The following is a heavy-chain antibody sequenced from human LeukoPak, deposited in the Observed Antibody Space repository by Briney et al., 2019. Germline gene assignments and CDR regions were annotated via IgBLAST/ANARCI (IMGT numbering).Heavy chain of an antibody. CDR3: ARAYGDYSFDP. Sequence: SETLSLTCTVSGGSISSGSYYWSWIRQPAGKGLEWIGRIYTGGSTNYNPSLKSRVTISVDTSKNQFSLKLSSVTAADTAVYYCARAYGDYSFDPWGQGTLVTVSS. V-gene: IGHV4-61*02. CDR2: IYTGGST. D-gene: IGHD4-17*01. J-gene: IGHJ5*02. CDR1: GGSISSGSYY.